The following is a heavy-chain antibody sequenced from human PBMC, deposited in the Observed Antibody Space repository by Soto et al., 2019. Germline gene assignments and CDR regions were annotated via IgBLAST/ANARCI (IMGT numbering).Heavy chain of an antibody. J-gene: IGHJ6*02. D-gene: IGHD2-21*02. V-gene: IGHV3-23*01. Sequence: EVQLLESGGGLVQPGGSLRLSCGVSGFTFSNYAMSWVRQAPGKGLEWVSAINIGGDTTYYADSMKGRFTIPRDNSKNTLYVQMNSLRAEETAVYYCAKLLVTQMPYYYYGLDVWGQGTTVTVSS. CDR3: AKLLVTQMPYYYYGLDV. CDR1: GFTFSNYA. CDR2: INIGGDTT.